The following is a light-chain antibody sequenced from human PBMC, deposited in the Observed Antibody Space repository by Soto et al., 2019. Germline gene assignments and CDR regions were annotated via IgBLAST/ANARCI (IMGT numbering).Light chain of an antibody. CDR3: QTWDTGIVV. CDR2: FDSDGTH. J-gene: IGLJ2*01. V-gene: IGLV4-69*01. CDR1: SGHSSYA. Sequence: QPVLTQSPSASASLGASVKLTCTLSSGHSSYAIAWHQQQPEKGPRYLMKFDSDGTHTKGDGIPDRFSGSSSGAERYLTISSLQSEDEADYYCQTWDTGIVVFGGGTKLTVL.